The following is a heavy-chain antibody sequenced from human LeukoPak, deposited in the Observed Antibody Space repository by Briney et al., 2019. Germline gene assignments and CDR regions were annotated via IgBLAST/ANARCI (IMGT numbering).Heavy chain of an antibody. CDR2: INPNSGGT. CDR1: GYTFIGQY. J-gene: IGHJ4*02. V-gene: IGHV1-2*06. Sequence: ASVNVSCKASGYTFIGQYLHWVRQAPGQGLEWLGRINPNSGGTNSAQKFRGRVTMTRDTSISTAYMELSSLRSDDTAVYFCARGAGYTGNYAGILDNWGQGTLVTVSS. CDR3: ARGAGYTGNYAGILDN. D-gene: IGHD1-26*01.